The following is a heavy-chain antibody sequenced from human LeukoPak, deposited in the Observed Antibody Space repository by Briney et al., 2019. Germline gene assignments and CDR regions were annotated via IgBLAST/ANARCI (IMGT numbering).Heavy chain of an antibody. D-gene: IGHD3-22*01. CDR1: GFSLGTRGGG. CDR2: IYWDDAK. Sequence: MGSGPTLVNPPQTLTLTCTFYGFSLGTRGGGVGWIRQPPGKALEWLTLIYWDDAKYYSPALKNRHTITKDTSKNQVVLTMTNLDPVDTATYYCAHVPLESYYDSSGSFDYWGQGTLVTVSS. V-gene: IGHV2-5*02. J-gene: IGHJ4*02. CDR3: AHVPLESYYDSSGSFDY.